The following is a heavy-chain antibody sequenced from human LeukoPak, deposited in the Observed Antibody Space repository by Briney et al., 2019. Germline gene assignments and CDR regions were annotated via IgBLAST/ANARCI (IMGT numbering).Heavy chain of an antibody. J-gene: IGHJ4*02. V-gene: IGHV1-2*02. D-gene: IGHD2-15*01. Sequence: GASVKVSCKASGYTFTGYYMHWVRQAPGQGLEWMGWMNPNSGGTNCAQRFQGRVTMTRDTSIGTAYMELSRLGSDDTAVYYCARAQTVVAATPGGYWGQGALVTVSS. CDR1: GYTFTGYY. CDR3: ARAQTVVAATPGGY. CDR2: MNPNSGGT.